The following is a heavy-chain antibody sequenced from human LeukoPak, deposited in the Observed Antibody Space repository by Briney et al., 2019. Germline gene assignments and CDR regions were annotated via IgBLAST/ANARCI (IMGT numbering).Heavy chain of an antibody. CDR3: ARLKRRPRQNGYYYDSSGYYFHNWFDP. CDR2: INHSGST. V-gene: IGHV4-34*01. D-gene: IGHD3-22*01. J-gene: IGHJ5*02. CDR1: GGSFSGYY. Sequence: SETLSLTCAVYGGSFSGYYWSWIRQPPGKGLEWIGEINHSGSTNYNPSLKSRVTISVDTSKNQFSLKLSSVTAADTAVYYCARLKRRPRQNGYYYDSSGYYFHNWFDPWGQGTLVTVSS.